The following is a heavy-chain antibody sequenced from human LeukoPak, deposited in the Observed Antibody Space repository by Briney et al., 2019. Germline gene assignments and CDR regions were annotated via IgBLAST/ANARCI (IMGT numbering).Heavy chain of an antibody. CDR3: ARDIWEDAVVGSTTVADY. J-gene: IGHJ4*02. CDR1: GFTFSSYG. D-gene: IGHD1-26*01. V-gene: IGHV3-30*03. Sequence: PGRSLRLSCAASGFTFSSYGMHWVRQAPGKGLEWVAVISYDGSNKYYAESVKGRFTISRDNPQNTLYLQMNSLRVDDTALYFCARDIWEDAVVGSTTVADYWGQGTLVTVSS. CDR2: ISYDGSNK.